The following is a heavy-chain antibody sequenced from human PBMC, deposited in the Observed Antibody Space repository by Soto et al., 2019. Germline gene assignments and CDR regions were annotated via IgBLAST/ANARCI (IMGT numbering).Heavy chain of an antibody. CDR2: ISGSGGST. CDR3: ARGPYCISTSCYDWFDP. D-gene: IGHD2-2*01. CDR1: GFTFSSYA. J-gene: IGHJ5*02. V-gene: IGHV3-23*01. Sequence: PGGSLRLSCAASGFTFSSYAMSWVRQAPGKGLEWVSAISGSGGSTYYADSVKGRFTISRDNSKNTLYMKMDSLRAEDTGVYYCARGPYCISTSCYDWFDPWGQGTLVTVSS.